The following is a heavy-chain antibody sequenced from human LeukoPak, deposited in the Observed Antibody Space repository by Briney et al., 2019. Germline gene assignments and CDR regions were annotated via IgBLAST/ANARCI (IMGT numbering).Heavy chain of an antibody. CDR1: GDSITTSY. CDR2: MYYNGNT. V-gene: IGHV4-59*08. J-gene: IGHJ4*02. Sequence: SQTLSLTCTVSGDSITTSYWSWIRQPPGKGLEWIGYMYYNGNTNSNPSLKSRVTMSVDTSKNQFSLTLNSVTAADTAVYYCARHIFYFSSASYSDFWGQGTLVTVSS. CDR3: ARHIFYFSSASYSDF. D-gene: IGHD3-10*01.